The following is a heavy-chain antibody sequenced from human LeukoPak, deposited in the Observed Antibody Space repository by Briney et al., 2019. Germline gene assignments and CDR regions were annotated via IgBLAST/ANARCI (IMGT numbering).Heavy chain of an antibody. J-gene: IGHJ3*02. D-gene: IGHD7-27*01. V-gene: IGHV5-51*01. Sequence: PGESLQISCKGSGYSFTSYWIGWVRQLPGKGLEWMGIIYTGDSDTRYSPSLQGQVTISADKSISTAYLQWSSLKASDTAMYYCAKLTGILGLQDAFDIWGQGTMVTVSS. CDR1: GYSFTSYW. CDR2: IYTGDSDT. CDR3: AKLTGILGLQDAFDI.